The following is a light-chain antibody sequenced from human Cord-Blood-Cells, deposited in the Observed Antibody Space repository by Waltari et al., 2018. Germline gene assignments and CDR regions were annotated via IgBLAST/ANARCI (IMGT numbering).Light chain of an antibody. CDR2: GKN. J-gene: IGLJ3*02. Sequence: SVALGQTVRITCQGASLRSYYASWYQQKPGQAPVLVIYGKNNRPSGIPDRFSGSSSGNTASLTITGAQAEDEADYYCNSRDSSGNHWVFGGGTKLTVL. CDR3: NSRDSSGNHWV. V-gene: IGLV3-19*01. CDR1: SLRSYY.